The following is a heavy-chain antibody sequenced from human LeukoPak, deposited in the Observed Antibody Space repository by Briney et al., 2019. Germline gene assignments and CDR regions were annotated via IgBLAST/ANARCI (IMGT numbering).Heavy chain of an antibody. J-gene: IGHJ6*02. CDR1: SGSISSYY. V-gene: IGHV4-59*01. CDR2: IYYSGST. CDR3: ARVPRSVFGVVIMPYYGMDV. Sequence: SETLSLTCTVSSGSISSYYWSWIRQPPRKGLEGVGYIYYSGSTNYNPSLKSRVTISVDTSKNQFSLKLSSVTAADTAVYYCARVPRSVFGVVIMPYYGMDVWGQGTTVTVSS. D-gene: IGHD3-3*01.